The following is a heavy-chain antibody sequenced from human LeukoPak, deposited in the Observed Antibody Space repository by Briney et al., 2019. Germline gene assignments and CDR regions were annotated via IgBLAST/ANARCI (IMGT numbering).Heavy chain of an antibody. D-gene: IGHD3-10*01. CDR3: ARERFRGDLNYDYYYYGMDV. CDR1: GGTFCSYA. J-gene: IGHJ6*02. CDR2: IIPIFGTA. V-gene: IGHV1-69*13. Sequence: SVKVSCKASGGTFCSYAISWVRQAPGQGLEWMGGIIPIFGTANYAQKFQGRVTITADESTSTAYMELSSLRSEDTAVYYCARERFRGDLNYDYYYYGMDVWGQGTTVTVSS.